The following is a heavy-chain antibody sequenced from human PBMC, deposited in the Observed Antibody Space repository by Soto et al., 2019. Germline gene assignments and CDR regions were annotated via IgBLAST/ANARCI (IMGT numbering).Heavy chain of an antibody. CDR2: IIPILGIA. D-gene: IGHD2-2*01. V-gene: IGHV1-69*04. J-gene: IGHJ5*02. CDR3: ARDKFTDCSSTSCSLNWFDP. Sequence: GASVEVSCKASGGTFGSCTSSWVRQAPGQGLEWMGRIIPILGIANYAQKFQGRVTITADKSTSTAYMELSSLRSEDTAVYYCARDKFTDCSSTSCSLNWFDPWGQGTLVTVSS. CDR1: GGTFGSCT.